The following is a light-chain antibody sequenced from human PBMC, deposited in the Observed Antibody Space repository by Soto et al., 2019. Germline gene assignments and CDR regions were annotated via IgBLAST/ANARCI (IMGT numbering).Light chain of an antibody. Sequence: EIVWTQSPVTRSLYPGARAALSCRASQSVSSYLAWYQQKPGQAPRLLIYDASNRATGIPARFSGSGSGTDFTLTISSLEPEDFAVYYCQQRSNWPITFGQGTLLEIK. CDR2: DAS. CDR1: QSVSSY. CDR3: QQRSNWPIT. J-gene: IGKJ5*01. V-gene: IGKV3-11*01.